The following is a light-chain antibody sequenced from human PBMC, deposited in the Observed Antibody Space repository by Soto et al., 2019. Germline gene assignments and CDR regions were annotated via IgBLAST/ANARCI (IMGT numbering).Light chain of an antibody. J-gene: IGKJ1*01. CDR3: QQYYSTPRT. CDR2: WAS. V-gene: IGKV4-1*01. CDR1: QTVFYSSNNKNY. Sequence: DIVMTQAPESLDLSLGEKATINPTYSQTVFYSSNNKNYLAWYQQKPGQPPKLLSDWASTRESGVPARFSGSGAGTDCTLTISSLQAEDVAVYYCQQYYSTPRTVGQGTKVEI.